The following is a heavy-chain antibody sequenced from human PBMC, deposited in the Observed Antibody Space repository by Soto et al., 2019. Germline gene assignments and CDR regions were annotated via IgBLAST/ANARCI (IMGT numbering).Heavy chain of an antibody. J-gene: IGHJ6*02. V-gene: IGHV1-69*01. CDR1: GGTFSSYA. D-gene: IGHD1-26*01. Sequence: QVQLVQSGAEVKKPGSSVKVSCKASGGTFSSYAISWVRQAPGQGLEWMGGIIPIFGTANYAQKFQGRVTITADESTSTAYMELSSLRPEDTAVYYCARERKASTRWGYYYYYYGMDVWGQGTTVTVSS. CDR2: IIPIFGTA. CDR3: ARERKASTRWGYYYYYYGMDV.